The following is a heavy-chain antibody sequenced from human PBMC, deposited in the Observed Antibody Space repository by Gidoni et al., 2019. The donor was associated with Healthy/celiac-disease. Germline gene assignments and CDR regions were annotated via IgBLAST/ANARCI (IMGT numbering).Heavy chain of an antibody. CDR1: GYPFTGYY. J-gene: IGHJ4*02. D-gene: IGHD3-3*01. CDR3: ARDRSGVAAHYFDY. V-gene: IGHV1-2*04. Sequence: QVQLVQSGAEGKKPGASVKVSCKASGYPFTGYYMHWVRQAPGQGLEWMGWINPNSGGTNYAQKFQGWVTMTRDTSISTAYMELSRLRSDDTAVYYCARDRSGVAAHYFDYWGQGTLVTVSS. CDR2: INPNSGGT.